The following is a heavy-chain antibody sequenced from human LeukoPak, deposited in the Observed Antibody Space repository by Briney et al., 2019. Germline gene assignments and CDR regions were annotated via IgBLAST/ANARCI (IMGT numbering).Heavy chain of an antibody. CDR1: GFIFRNYW. D-gene: IGHD3-10*01. J-gene: IGHJ4*02. CDR2: INEDGSEK. CDR3: LSGSGH. Sequence: GGSLRLSCAAAGFIFRNYWMGWVRQAPGKGLEWVANINEDGSEKYYVASVKGRFIISRDNAKNSLYLQMNILKAEDTAGFYCLSGSGHCGQGTLVTVSS. V-gene: IGHV3-7*01.